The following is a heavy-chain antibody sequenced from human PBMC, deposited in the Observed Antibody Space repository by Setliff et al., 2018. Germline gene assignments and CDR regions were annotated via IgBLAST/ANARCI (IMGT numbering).Heavy chain of an antibody. CDR2: IYPADSDT. V-gene: IGHV5-51*01. J-gene: IGHJ5*01. CDR1: GYRSTSQW. Sequence: GESLKISCKASGYRSTSQWIAWVRQTPGRGLEWMGIIYPADSDTTYSPSFQGQVTISVDKSLSTAYLQWSSLKASDSGKYYCARRGYGGYIYGSFDSWGQGTLVTVSS. D-gene: IGHD5-18*01. CDR3: ARRGYGGYIYGSFDS.